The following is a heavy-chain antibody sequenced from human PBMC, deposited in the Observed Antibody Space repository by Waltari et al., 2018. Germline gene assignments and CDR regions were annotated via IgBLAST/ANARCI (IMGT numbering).Heavy chain of an antibody. CDR3: ATLPIPLELWYFDL. CDR2: LHYGGSS. Sequence: SISTSRYYWGWIRQPPGKGLDWIGSLHYGGSSYFNPSLKSRVTISVDTSKNQFSLKLTSVTAADTAVYYCATLPIPLELWYFDLWGRGTLVTVSS. V-gene: IGHV4-39*01. D-gene: IGHD1-7*01. J-gene: IGHJ2*01. CDR1: SISTSRYY.